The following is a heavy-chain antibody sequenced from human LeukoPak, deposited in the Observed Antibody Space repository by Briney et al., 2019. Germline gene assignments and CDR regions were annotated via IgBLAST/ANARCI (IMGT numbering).Heavy chain of an antibody. Sequence: SETLSLTCTVSGGSISSNSYYWGWIRQPPGKGLEWIGSIYYSGSTYYNPSLKSRVTISVDTSKNQFSLKLSSVTAADTAVYYCATGRYSYGYFDYWGQGTLVTVSS. CDR1: GGSISSNSYY. CDR2: IYYSGST. D-gene: IGHD5-18*01. CDR3: ATGRYSYGYFDY. V-gene: IGHV4-39*07. J-gene: IGHJ4*02.